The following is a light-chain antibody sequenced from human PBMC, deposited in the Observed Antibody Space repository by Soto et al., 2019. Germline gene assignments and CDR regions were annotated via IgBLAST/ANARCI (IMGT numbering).Light chain of an antibody. CDR2: GAS. CDR1: QSVSSSY. CDR3: QQYGISHRT. V-gene: IGKV3-20*01. Sequence: EIALTQSPGTLSLSPGERATLSCRASQSVSSSYLAWYQQKPGQAPRLLIYGASSRATGIPDRFSGSGCGTDFTLTISRLEPEDLAVYYCQQYGISHRTFGQGTKVEIK. J-gene: IGKJ1*01.